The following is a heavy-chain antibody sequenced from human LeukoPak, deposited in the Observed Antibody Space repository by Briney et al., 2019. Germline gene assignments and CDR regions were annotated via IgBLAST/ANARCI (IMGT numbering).Heavy chain of an antibody. CDR3: ARGLHYYGSGSYRYYYYGMDV. D-gene: IGHD3-10*01. J-gene: IGHJ6*02. V-gene: IGHV1-8*01. CDR1: GYTFTSYD. CDR2: MNPNSGDT. Sequence: ASVKVSCKASGYTFTSYDINWARQATGQGLEWMGWMNPNSGDTGYAQKFQDRVTMTRNTSISTAYMELSSLRSEDTAVYYCARGLHYYGSGSYRYYYYGMDVWGQGTTATVSS.